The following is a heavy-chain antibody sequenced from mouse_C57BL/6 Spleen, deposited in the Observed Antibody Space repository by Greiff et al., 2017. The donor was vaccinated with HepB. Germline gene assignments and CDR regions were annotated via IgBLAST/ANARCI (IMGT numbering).Heavy chain of an antibody. J-gene: IGHJ1*03. Sequence: EVHLVESGGGLVQPKGSLKLSCAASGFSFNTYAMNWVRQAPGKGLEWVARIRSKSNNYATYYADSVKDRFTISRDDSESMLYLQMNNLKTEDTAMYYCVRSYGSNWYFDVWGTGTTVTVSS. V-gene: IGHV10-1*01. CDR2: IRSKSNNYAT. CDR3: VRSYGSNWYFDV. CDR1: GFSFNTYA. D-gene: IGHD1-1*01.